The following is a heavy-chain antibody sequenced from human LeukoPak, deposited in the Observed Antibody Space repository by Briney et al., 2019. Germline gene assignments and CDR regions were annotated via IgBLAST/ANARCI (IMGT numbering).Heavy chain of an antibody. D-gene: IGHD1-7*01. CDR2: IKQDRSER. J-gene: IGHJ6*03. V-gene: IGHV3-7*01. Sequence: PGGSLRLSCAASGFTFSSYWMSWVRQAPGKGLEWVANIKQDRSERYYVDSVKGRFTISRDNAKNSLYLQMNSLRAEDTAVYYCARDQLELYYYYYYYMDVWGKGTTVTVSS. CDR1: GFTFSSYW. CDR3: ARDQLELYYYYYYYMDV.